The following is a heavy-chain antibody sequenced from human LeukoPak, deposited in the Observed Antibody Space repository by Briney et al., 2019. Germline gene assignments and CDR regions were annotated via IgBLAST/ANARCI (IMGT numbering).Heavy chain of an antibody. V-gene: IGHV4-39*07. Sequence: PSETLSLTCTVSGGSISSSSYYWGWIRQPPGKGLEWIGSIYYSGSTYYNPSLKSRVTISVDTSKNQFSLKLSSVTAADTAVYYCAINSGSLFAFDIWGQGTMVTVSS. J-gene: IGHJ3*02. CDR3: AINSGSLFAFDI. CDR1: GGSISSSSYY. CDR2: IYYSGST. D-gene: IGHD1-26*01.